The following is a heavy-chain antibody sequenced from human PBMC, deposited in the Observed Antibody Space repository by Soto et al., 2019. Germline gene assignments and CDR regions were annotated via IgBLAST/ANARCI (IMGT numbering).Heavy chain of an antibody. Sequence: GGSLRLSCVASRFIFDNYAMSWVRQAPGKGLEWVSHISGTSVYIHYADSVKGRFTISRDNAKNSVYLQMDSLRVEDTAVYYCAREGALKPFSSWGQGALVTVSS. CDR2: ISGTSVYI. CDR3: AREGALKPFSS. J-gene: IGHJ5*02. CDR1: RFIFDNYA. V-gene: IGHV3-21*01.